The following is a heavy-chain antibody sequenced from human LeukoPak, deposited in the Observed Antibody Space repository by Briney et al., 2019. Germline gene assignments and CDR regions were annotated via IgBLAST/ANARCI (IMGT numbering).Heavy chain of an antibody. D-gene: IGHD3-10*01. J-gene: IGHJ2*01. V-gene: IGHV2-5*01. Sequence: SGPTLVKPTQTLTLTCTFSGFSLSTSGVGVGWIRQPPGKALEWLALIYWNDDKRYSPSLKSRLTNTKDTSKNQVVLTMTNMDPVDTATYYCAHTVRGEIYWYFDLWGRGTLVTVSS. CDR2: IYWNDDK. CDR1: GFSLSTSGVG. CDR3: AHTVRGEIYWYFDL.